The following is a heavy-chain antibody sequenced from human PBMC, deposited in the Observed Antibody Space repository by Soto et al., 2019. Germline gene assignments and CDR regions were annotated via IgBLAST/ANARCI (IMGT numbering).Heavy chain of an antibody. J-gene: IGHJ4*02. CDR3: ARHRVAAAGTFSRSPIDY. Sequence: QLQLQESGPGLVKPSETLSLTCTVSGGSISSSSYYWGWIRQPPGKGLEWIGSIYYSGSTYYNPSLKSRTPIIVGQSKNQFSLKLSSVTAADTAVYYCARHRVAAAGTFSRSPIDYWGQGTLVTVSS. V-gene: IGHV4-39*01. D-gene: IGHD6-13*01. CDR1: GGSISSSSYY. CDR2: IYYSGST.